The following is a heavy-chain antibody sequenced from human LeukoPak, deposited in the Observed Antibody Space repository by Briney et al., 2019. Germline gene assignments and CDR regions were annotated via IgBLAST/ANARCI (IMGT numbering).Heavy chain of an antibody. CDR3: AIPVSGSSGWYYNY. J-gene: IGHJ4*02. V-gene: IGHV4-34*01. Sequence: SETLSLTCAVYGGSFSGYYWSWIRQPPGKGLEWIGEINHSGSTNYNPSLKSRVTISVDTSKNQFSLKLSSVTAADTAVYYCAIPVSGSSGWYYNYWGQGTQVTVSS. CDR1: GGSFSGYY. D-gene: IGHD6-19*01. CDR2: INHSGST.